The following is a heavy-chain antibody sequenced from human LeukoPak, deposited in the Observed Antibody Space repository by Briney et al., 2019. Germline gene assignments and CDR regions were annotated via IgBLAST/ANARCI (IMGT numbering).Heavy chain of an antibody. CDR1: GGSFSGYY. CDR3: ARWRRPGFDY. D-gene: IGHD1-14*01. V-gene: IGHV4-34*01. J-gene: IGHJ4*02. Sequence: KPSETRSLTCAVHGGSFSGYYWSWIRKPPGKGREWIGEVKHSGSTNYNPSLKSRVTISVDTSKIQFSLKLSSVTAADTAVYYCARWRRPGFDYWGQGTLVTVSS. CDR2: VKHSGST.